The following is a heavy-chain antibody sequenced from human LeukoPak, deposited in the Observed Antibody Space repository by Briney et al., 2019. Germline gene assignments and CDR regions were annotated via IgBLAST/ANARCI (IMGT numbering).Heavy chain of an antibody. D-gene: IGHD5-12*01. CDR1: GGSVSSYY. J-gene: IGHJ4*02. V-gene: IGHV4-59*02. CDR3: ARGPLDSGYTYFDY. CDR2: FSYSGST. Sequence: SETLSLTCTVSGGSVSSYYWSWIRQPPGKGLEWIGYFSYSGSTNYNPSLKSRVTISVDTSKNQFSLKLSSVTAADTAVYYCARGPLDSGYTYFDYWGQGTLVTVSS.